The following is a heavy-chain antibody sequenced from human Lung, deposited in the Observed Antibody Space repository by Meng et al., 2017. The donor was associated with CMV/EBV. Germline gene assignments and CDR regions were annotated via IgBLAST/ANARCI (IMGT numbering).Heavy chain of an antibody. CDR2: IKSKTDGGTT. CDR3: TTDMH. V-gene: IGHV3-15*01. CDR1: GFAFNNYA. Sequence: GESLKISCAASGFAFNNYAMTWVRQAPGKGLEWVARIKSKTDGGTTDYAAPVKGRFAISRDDSKNTLYLQMNSLKTEDTALYYCTTDMHWGQGTLVTVSS. J-gene: IGHJ4*02.